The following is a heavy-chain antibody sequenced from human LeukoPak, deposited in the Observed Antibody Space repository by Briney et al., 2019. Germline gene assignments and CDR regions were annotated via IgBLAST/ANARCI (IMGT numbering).Heavy chain of an antibody. Sequence: GGSLRLSCAASGFTFSSYEMNWVRQAPGKGLEWVSYISTSGSTINYADSVKGRFTISRDNAKNSLYLQMNSLRAEDTAVYYCAELGITMIGGVWGKGTTVTISS. D-gene: IGHD3-10*02. CDR3: AELGITMIGGV. CDR1: GFTFSSYE. CDR2: ISTSGSTI. V-gene: IGHV3-48*03. J-gene: IGHJ6*04.